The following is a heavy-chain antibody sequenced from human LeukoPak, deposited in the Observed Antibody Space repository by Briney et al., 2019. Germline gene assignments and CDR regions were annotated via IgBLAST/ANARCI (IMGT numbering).Heavy chain of an antibody. V-gene: IGHV4-39*01. CDR2: IYYSGST. D-gene: IGHD4-23*01. CDR1: GGSINSSSYY. CDR3: ARKIGTKYGGYPN. J-gene: IGHJ4*02. Sequence: PSETLSLTCTVSGGSINSSSYYWGWIRQPPGKGLEWIGSIYYSGSTYYNPSLKSRVTISVDTSKNQFSLKLSSVTAADTAVYYCARKIGTKYGGYPNWGQGTLVTVSS.